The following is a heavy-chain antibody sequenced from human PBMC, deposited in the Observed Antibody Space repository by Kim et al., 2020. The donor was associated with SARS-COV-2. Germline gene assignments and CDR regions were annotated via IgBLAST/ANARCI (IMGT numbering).Heavy chain of an antibody. CDR3: ARGYFDWLTQYYGLDV. CDR1: GGSISSSNW. J-gene: IGHJ6*02. D-gene: IGHD3-9*01. CDR2: IYHSGST. V-gene: IGHV4-4*02. Sequence: SETLSLTCDVSGGSISSSNWWTWVRQPPGKGLEWIGEIYHSGSTNYNPSLRSRVTISVDKSTNQFSLKLNSVTAADTGVYYCARGYFDWLTQYYGLDVWGQGTTVTVSS.